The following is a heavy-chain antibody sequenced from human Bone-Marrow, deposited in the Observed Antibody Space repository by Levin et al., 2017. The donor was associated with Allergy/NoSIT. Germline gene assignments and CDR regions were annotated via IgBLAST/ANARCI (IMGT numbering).Heavy chain of an antibody. CDR3: ARDKRFAVWYFDY. Sequence: SGGSLRLSCAASGFSFNTYAMHWVRLAPGKGLEWVAFISYDGRNQYYADSVKGRFTISRDRAKNTLYLEMNSLRNEDTGVYYCARDKRFAVWYFDYWGQGSLVTVSS. CDR2: ISYDGRNQ. CDR1: GFSFNTYA. J-gene: IGHJ4*02. D-gene: IGHD3-10*01. V-gene: IGHV3-30*04.